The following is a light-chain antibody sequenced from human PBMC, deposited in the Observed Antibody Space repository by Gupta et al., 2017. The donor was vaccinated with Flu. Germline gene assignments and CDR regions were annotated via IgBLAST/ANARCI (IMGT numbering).Light chain of an antibody. Sequence: AVVTQEPSLTLSPGGTVSLTCVSSTGPVTSSQYPYWFQQKPGQGPRTLIYDTNKKHSWTPVRFAGSLLGDKAALTLAGAQPEDEADYYCLLFDSGVRVFGGGTKLTVL. J-gene: IGLJ3*02. CDR1: TGPVTSSQY. V-gene: IGLV7-46*01. CDR3: LLFDSGVRV. CDR2: DTN.